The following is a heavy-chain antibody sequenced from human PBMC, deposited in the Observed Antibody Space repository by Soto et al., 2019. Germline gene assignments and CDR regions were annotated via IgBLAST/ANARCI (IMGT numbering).Heavy chain of an antibody. V-gene: IGHV3-9*01. J-gene: IGHJ3*01. CDR3: TKRRSARPGFDAFDL. Sequence: GGSLRLSCAASGFTFEAYSLHWVRQLPGKGLEWVAGISGDSGSSGYADSARGRFTVSRDNAKNSLFLQMSSLSPEDTALYYCTKRRSARPGFDAFDLWGQGTMVTVSS. CDR2: ISGDSGSS. CDR1: GFTFEAYS.